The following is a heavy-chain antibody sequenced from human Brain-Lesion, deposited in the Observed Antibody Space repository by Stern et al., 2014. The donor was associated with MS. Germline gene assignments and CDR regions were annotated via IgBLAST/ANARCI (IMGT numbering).Heavy chain of an antibody. D-gene: IGHD1-14*01. V-gene: IGHV3-9*01. CDR2: ISWNSGTI. CDR1: GFTFDDYA. Sequence: VQLVESGGDLVQPGRSLRLSCAAFGFTFDDYAMHWVRQGPGKGLELVAGISWNSGTIGYAESVKGRFTTSRDNAYSSLYLQMNSLRPEDTALYYCARDITGSSAYFAYWGQGTLVTVSS. J-gene: IGHJ4*02. CDR3: ARDITGSSAYFAY.